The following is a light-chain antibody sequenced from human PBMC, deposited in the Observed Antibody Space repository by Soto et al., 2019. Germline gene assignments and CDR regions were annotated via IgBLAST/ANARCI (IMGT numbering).Light chain of an antibody. J-gene: IGKJ4*01. Sequence: EIVMTQSQATLSVSPGERATLSCRASQSVSRNFAWYQQKPGQAPRLLIYGASTRATGIPARFSGSGSGTEFTLSISSLQSEDVAVYYCQQYQNWPLPFGGGTKVEIK. CDR1: QSVSRN. V-gene: IGKV3-15*01. CDR3: QQYQNWPLP. CDR2: GAS.